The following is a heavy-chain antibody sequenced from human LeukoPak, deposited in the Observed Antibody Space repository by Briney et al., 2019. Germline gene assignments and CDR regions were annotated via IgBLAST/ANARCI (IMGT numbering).Heavy chain of an antibody. CDR2: ISGSGGSA. J-gene: IGHJ5*02. V-gene: IGHV3-23*01. CDR3: AKAVHDYGDYGWFDP. Sequence: PGGSLRLSCAASGFTFNTYGIRSVRQAPGKGLGWVSAISGSGGSAYYADSVKGRFTISRDNSKNTLYLQMNSLRAEDTAVYYCAKAVHDYGDYGWFDPWGQGTLVTVSS. CDR1: GFTFNTYG. D-gene: IGHD4-17*01.